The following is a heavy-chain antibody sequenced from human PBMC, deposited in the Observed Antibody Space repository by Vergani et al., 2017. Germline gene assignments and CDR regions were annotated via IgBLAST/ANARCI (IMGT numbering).Heavy chain of an antibody. CDR2: ISSSSSTI. D-gene: IGHD4-17*01. J-gene: IGHJ4*02. V-gene: IGHV3-48*01. Sequence: VQLVESGGGLVKPGGSLRLSCAASGFTFSSYSMNWVRQAPGKGLEWVSYISSSSSTIYYADSVKGRFTISRDNAKNSLYLQMNSLRAEDTAVYYCARDPGMTTVTTAPFDYWGQGTLVTVSS. CDR1: GFTFSSYS. CDR3: ARDPGMTTVTTAPFDY.